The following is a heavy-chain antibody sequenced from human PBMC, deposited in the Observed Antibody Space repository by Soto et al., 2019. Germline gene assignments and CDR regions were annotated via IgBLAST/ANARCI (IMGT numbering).Heavy chain of an antibody. CDR1: GYTFTSYG. Sequence: RASVKVSCKASGYTFTSYGISWVRQAPGQGLEWMGWISAYNGNTNYAQKLQGRVTMTTDTSTSTAYMELRSLRSDDTAVYYCARDNCRQLLRGYYYYYGMDVWGQGTTVTVSS. CDR2: ISAYNGNT. J-gene: IGHJ6*02. CDR3: ARDNCRQLLRGYYYYYGMDV. V-gene: IGHV1-18*01. D-gene: IGHD2-2*01.